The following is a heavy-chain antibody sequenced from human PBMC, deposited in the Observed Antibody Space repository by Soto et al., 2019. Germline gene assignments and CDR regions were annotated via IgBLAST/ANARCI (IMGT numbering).Heavy chain of an antibody. CDR1: GYSLGGNAGY. Sequence: SETLCLTCRVSGYSLGGNAGYWGWIRQPPGKGLEWIGNIDFSGRTSYNPSLRSRVTISADASKKPFSLRLGSVPAAEPAVYYCARHGHWAPFDAWGQGTLVTVSS. CDR3: ARHGHWAPFDA. D-gene: IGHD3-16*01. J-gene: IGHJ4*02. CDR2: IDFSGRT. V-gene: IGHV4-39*01.